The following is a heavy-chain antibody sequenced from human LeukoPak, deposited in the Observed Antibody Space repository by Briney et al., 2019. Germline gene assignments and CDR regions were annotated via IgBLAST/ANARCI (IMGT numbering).Heavy chain of an antibody. V-gene: IGHV3-48*03. CDR3: AKGRERETTVTMSDRPGFDY. D-gene: IGHD4-17*01. Sequence: PGGSLRLSCAASGFTFSSYEMNWVRQAPGKGLEWVSYISSSGSTIYYADSVKGRFTISRDNSKNTLYLQMNSLRAEDTAVYYCAKGRERETTVTMSDRPGFDYWGQGTLVTVSS. J-gene: IGHJ4*02. CDR2: ISSSGSTI. CDR1: GFTFSSYE.